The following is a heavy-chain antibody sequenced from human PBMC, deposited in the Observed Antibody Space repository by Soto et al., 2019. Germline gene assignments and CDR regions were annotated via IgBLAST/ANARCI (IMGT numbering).Heavy chain of an antibody. CDR3: ARGGLLPDY. CDR2: ISHSGST. CDR1: GGSTSSGGYS. Sequence: SETLSLTCAVSGGSTSSGGYSWSWLRQPPGKGLEWFGYISHSGSTYYNPSLKSRVTISVDTSKNQFSLRLSSVTAADTAVYYCARGGLLPDYWGQGTLVTVSS. V-gene: IGHV4-30-2*01. D-gene: IGHD6-19*01. J-gene: IGHJ4*02.